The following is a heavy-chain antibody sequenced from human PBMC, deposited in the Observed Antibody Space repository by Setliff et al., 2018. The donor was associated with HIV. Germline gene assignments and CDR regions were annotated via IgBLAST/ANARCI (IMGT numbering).Heavy chain of an antibody. CDR1: GGSVSGYY. CDR2: VNHSRRS. V-gene: IGHV4-34*01. CDR3: ARAYGDYGHYYYYLDV. Sequence: PSETLSLTCAVYGGSVSGYYWSWLRQPPGKGLEWIGEVNHSRRSNYNPSLKSRVAISVDMSKNQFSLRLNSVTAADTAVYYCARAYGDYGHYYYYLDVWGKGTTVTVSS. J-gene: IGHJ6*03. D-gene: IGHD4-17*01.